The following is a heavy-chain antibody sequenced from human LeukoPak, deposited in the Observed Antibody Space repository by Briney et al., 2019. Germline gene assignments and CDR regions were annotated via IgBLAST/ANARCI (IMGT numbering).Heavy chain of an antibody. D-gene: IGHD1-1*01. CDR3: VRTGLLKNWFDP. CDR2: IPYHENIE. CDR1: GFTFSRYG. Sequence: PGGSLRLSCVASGFTFSRYGMHWVRQAPGKGLEWVAFIPYHENIEYYADSVKGRFTVPRDDSKNTVYLQMNSLRAEDTAVYYCVRTGLLKNWFDPWGHGTQVTVSS. J-gene: IGHJ5*02. V-gene: IGHV3-30*02.